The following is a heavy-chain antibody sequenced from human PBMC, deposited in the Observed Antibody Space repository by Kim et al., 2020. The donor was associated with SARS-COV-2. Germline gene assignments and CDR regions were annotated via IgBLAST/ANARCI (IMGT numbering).Heavy chain of an antibody. J-gene: IGHJ6*02. Sequence: ASVKVSCKASGYTFTGYYMHWVRQAPGQGLEWMGWINPNSGGTNYAQKFQGWVTMTRDTSISTAYMELSRLRSDDTAVYYCARSGVVRGLYYYYYYGMDVWGQGTTVTVSS. D-gene: IGHD3-10*01. CDR3: ARSGVVRGLYYYYYYGMDV. CDR2: INPNSGGT. CDR1: GYTFTGYY. V-gene: IGHV1-2*04.